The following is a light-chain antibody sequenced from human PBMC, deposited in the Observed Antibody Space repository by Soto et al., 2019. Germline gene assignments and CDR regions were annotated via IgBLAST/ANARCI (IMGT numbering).Light chain of an antibody. Sequence: DIQMTQSPSSLSASIGDRVTITCRASQGIRNDLGWYQQKPGKAPKRLIHGASSLERGVPSRFSGSGTETEFTLTISGLQPGDFATYYCIQHNTLWTFGPGTKVDI. J-gene: IGKJ1*01. CDR1: QGIRND. V-gene: IGKV1-17*01. CDR2: GAS. CDR3: IQHNTLWT.